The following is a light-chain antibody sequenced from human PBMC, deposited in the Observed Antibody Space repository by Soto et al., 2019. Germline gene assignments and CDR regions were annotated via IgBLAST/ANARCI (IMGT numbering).Light chain of an antibody. Sequence: AIRMPQYPSSLSASTGDRVTITCRASQGISSYLAWYQQKPGKAPKLLIYAASTLQSGVPSRFSGSGSGTDFTLTISCLQSEDFATYYCQQYYSYPTWTFGQGAKVDI. CDR2: AAS. V-gene: IGKV1-8*01. J-gene: IGKJ1*01. CDR3: QQYYSYPTWT. CDR1: QGISSY.